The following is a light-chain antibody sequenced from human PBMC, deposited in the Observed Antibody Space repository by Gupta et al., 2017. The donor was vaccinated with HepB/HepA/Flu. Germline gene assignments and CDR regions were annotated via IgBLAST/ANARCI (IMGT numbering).Light chain of an antibody. CDR1: NSNIGAGYD. J-gene: IGLJ2*01. V-gene: IGLV1-40*01. CDR3: QSYDTDRSTEI. CDR2: DND. Sequence: QSVLTQPPSVSGAPGQTVTISCTGTNSNIGAGYDVHWYQHPPGTAPKLLIFDNDNRPSGVPDRFSGSKSGTSASLAITGLQAEDEADYYCQSYDTDRSTEIFGGGTKLTVL.